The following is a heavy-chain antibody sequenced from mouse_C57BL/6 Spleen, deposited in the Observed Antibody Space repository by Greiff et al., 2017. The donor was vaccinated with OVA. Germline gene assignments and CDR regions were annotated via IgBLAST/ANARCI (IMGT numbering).Heavy chain of an antibody. Sequence: QVQLKESGPGLVQPSQSLSITCTVSGFSLTSYGVHWVRQPPGKGLEWLGVIWSGGSTDYNAAFISRLSISKDNSKSQVFFKMNSLQADDTAIYYCAKTPYGNYWFAYWGQGTLVTVSA. CDR3: AKTPYGNYWFAY. CDR1: GFSLTSYG. D-gene: IGHD2-1*01. J-gene: IGHJ3*01. V-gene: IGHV2-4*01. CDR2: IWSGGST.